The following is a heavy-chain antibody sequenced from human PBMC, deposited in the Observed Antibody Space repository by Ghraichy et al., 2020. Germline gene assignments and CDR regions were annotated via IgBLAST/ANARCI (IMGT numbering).Heavy chain of an antibody. J-gene: IGHJ3*02. Sequence: SETLSLTCAVYGGSFSGYYWSWIRQPPGKGLEWIGEINHSGSTNYNPSLKSRVTISVDTSKNQFSLKLSSVTAADTAVYYCARRAPWLRLYAFDIWGQGTMVTVSS. V-gene: IGHV4-34*01. CDR2: INHSGST. D-gene: IGHD5-12*01. CDR1: GGSFSGYY. CDR3: ARRAPWLRLYAFDI.